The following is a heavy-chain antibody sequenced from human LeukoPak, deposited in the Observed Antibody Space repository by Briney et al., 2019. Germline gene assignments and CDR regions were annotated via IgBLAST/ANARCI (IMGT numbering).Heavy chain of an antibody. CDR2: IYYSGST. Sequence: SETLSLTCTVSGGSISSYYWSWIRQPPGKGLEWIGYIYYSGSTNYNPSLKSRVTISVDTSKNQFSLKLTSVTAADTAVYYCARIYNSTPRNWFDPWGQGTLVTVSS. CDR3: ARIYNSTPRNWFDP. V-gene: IGHV4-59*01. D-gene: IGHD2/OR15-2a*01. CDR1: GGSISSYY. J-gene: IGHJ5*02.